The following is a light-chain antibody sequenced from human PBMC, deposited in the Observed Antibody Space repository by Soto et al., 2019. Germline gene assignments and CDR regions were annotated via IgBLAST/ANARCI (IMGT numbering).Light chain of an antibody. J-gene: IGLJ1*01. Sequence: QSALSQPASGSGCPGQSITLTCTGTSSDVGGYNYVSWYQQHPGKAPKLMIYDVSNRPSGVSNRFSGSKSGNTASLPISGLQAEDEADYYCSSYTSSSTEVFGTGTKVT. CDR1: SSDVGGYNY. V-gene: IGLV2-14*01. CDR2: DVS. CDR3: SSYTSSSTEV.